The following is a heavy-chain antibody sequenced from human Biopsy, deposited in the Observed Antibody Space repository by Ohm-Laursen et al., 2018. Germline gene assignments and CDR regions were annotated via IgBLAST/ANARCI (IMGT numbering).Heavy chain of an antibody. CDR1: RFTFSRYW. V-gene: IGHV3-7*01. CDR3: ARGGEGSGSFVKPPKTWFDP. D-gene: IGHD3-10*01. J-gene: IGHJ5*02. Sequence: SLRLSCTAPRFTFSRYWMNWVRQAPGKGLEWVANINQDGSEKYYVDSVKGRFTISRDNAKNSLYLEMNSLSAEDTAVYYCARGGEGSGSFVKPPKTWFDPWGQGTLVTVSS. CDR2: INQDGSEK.